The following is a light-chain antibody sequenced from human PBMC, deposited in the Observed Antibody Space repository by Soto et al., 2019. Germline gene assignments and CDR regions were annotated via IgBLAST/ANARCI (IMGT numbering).Light chain of an antibody. J-gene: IGKJ1*01. CDR3: QQFRT. CDR2: GAS. Sequence: DIVLIHSPATLSLSPRWRATLSYRASQSVVNYLAWYQQKPGQAPRLLIYGASSRATGIPDRFSGSGSGTDFTFTISRLEPEDFAVYYCQQFRTFGQGTKVDIK. CDR1: QSVVNY. V-gene: IGKV3-20*01.